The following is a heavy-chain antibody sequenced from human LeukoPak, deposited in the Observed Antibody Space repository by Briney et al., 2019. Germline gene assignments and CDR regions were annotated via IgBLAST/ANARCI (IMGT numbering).Heavy chain of an antibody. CDR2: ISCYNGDT. CDR1: GYTFNKYG. Sequence: ASVKVSCKASGYTFNKYGISWVRQAPGQGLEWMGWISCYNGDTRYAQKFQGRVTMTRDTSASTVHMELWSLRSDDTAVYYCARDPSSTSGYNVYFDYWAQGALVTVSS. J-gene: IGHJ4*02. D-gene: IGHD2-2*02. V-gene: IGHV1-18*01. CDR3: ARDPSSTSGYNVYFDY.